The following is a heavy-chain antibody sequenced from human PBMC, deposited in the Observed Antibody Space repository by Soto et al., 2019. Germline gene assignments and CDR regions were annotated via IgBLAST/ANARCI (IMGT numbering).Heavy chain of an antibody. Sequence: KESGPTLVKPTQTLTLTCTFSGFSLSTSGVGVGWIRQPPEKALEWLALIYWDDDNRYSPSLKSRLTITKDTSKNQVVLTMTNMDPVDTATYYCAHARRRYDAFDIWGQGTMVTVSS. J-gene: IGHJ3*02. CDR3: AHARRRYDAFDI. CDR1: GFSLSTSGVG. D-gene: IGHD3-9*01. CDR2: IYWDDDN. V-gene: IGHV2-5*02.